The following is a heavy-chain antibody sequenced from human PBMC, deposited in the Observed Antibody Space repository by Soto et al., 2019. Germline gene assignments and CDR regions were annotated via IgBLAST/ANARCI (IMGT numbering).Heavy chain of an antibody. J-gene: IGHJ5*02. CDR3: TRDASRDSSARGWFDP. V-gene: IGHV3-21*01. Sequence: PGGSLRLSCAASGFKFRSFTMNWVPQAPGKGLEWVSTISSNSAYIYYTDALRGRFTISRDNAKNSLHLQMNSLRAEDTAVYYCTRDASRDSSARGWFDPWGPGTLVTVSS. D-gene: IGHD6-13*01. CDR2: ISSNSAYI. CDR1: GFKFRSFT.